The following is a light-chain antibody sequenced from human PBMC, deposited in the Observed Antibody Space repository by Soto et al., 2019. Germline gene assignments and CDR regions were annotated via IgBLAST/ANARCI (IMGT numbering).Light chain of an antibody. CDR1: SSNVGSYNF. CDR2: EVS. J-gene: IGLJ3*02. CDR3: CSYAGNNTLV. V-gene: IGLV2-23*02. Sequence: QSALTQPASVSGSPGQSITISCTGTSSNVGSYNFVSWYRQYAGKAPELIIYEVSQRPSTFFNRFSGSKSGNTASLIVSGLQSDDEADYYCCSYAGNNTLVFGGGTKLTVL.